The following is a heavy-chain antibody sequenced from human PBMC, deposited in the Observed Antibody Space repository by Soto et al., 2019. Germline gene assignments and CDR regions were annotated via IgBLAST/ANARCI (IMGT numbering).Heavy chain of an antibody. CDR3: ARISSVDPYGYVNGGLDG. J-gene: IGHJ6*02. CDR1: GGSIRSYY. Sequence: QVQLQQSGPGLVKPSETLSLTCSVSGGSIRSYYWSWIRQSPEKGLEWIGYFYHSGNSNYNPSLKSRVTISVATTKNQLSLSLRSVTAADTAVYFCARISSVDPYGYVNGGLDGWGQGSTVTVSS. CDR2: FYHSGNS. D-gene: IGHD5-18*01. V-gene: IGHV4-59*08.